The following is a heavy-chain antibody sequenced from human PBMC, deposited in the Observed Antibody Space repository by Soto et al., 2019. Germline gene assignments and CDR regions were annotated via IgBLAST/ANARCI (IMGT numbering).Heavy chain of an antibody. CDR3: AKLRGQHFDY. D-gene: IGHD1-26*01. V-gene: IGHV3-23*01. CDR2: TSGSGGST. Sequence: VRVCLSVSGVAFRSNDMASVRQAPGRGLEWVSTTSGSGGSTYYADAVKGRFTISRINFKNTLSLQMTGLRAEDTAVYYCAKLRGQHFDYWGQGTLGTV. CDR1: GVAFRSND. J-gene: IGHJ4*02.